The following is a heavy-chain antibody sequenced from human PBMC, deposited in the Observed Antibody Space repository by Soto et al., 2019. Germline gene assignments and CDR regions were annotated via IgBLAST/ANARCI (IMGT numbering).Heavy chain of an antibody. V-gene: IGHV3-48*03. CDR2: ISSSGSTI. D-gene: IGHD3-9*01. CDR1: GFTFSSYE. J-gene: IGHJ6*02. Sequence: GVLRLSCAASGFTFSSYEMNWVRQAPGKGLEWVSYISSSGSTIYYADSVKGRFTISRDNAKNSLYLQMNSLRAEDTAVYYCARGQLRYFDWLSRTDYYYYGMDVWGQGTTVTVSS. CDR3: ARGQLRYFDWLSRTDYYYYGMDV.